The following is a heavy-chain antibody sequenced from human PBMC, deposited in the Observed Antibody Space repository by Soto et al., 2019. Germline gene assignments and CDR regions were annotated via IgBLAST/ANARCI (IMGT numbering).Heavy chain of an antibody. V-gene: IGHV3-30*18. Sequence: QVQLVESGGGVVQPGRSLRLSCAASGFTFSSYGMHWVRQAPGKGLEWVAVISYDGSNKYYADSVKGRFTISRDNSKNTQYRQMNSLRAEDTAVYYCAKEDGLYILWWGAGFDPWGQGTLVTVSS. J-gene: IGHJ5*02. D-gene: IGHD2-21*01. CDR2: ISYDGSNK. CDR1: GFTFSSYG. CDR3: AKEDGLYILWWGAGFDP.